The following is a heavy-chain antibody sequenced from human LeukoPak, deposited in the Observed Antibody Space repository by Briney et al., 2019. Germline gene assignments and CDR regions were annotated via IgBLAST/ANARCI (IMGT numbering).Heavy chain of an antibody. J-gene: IGHJ6*03. CDR1: GGTFSSYA. Sequence: ASVKVSCKASGGTFSSYAISWVRQAPGQGLEWMGGIIPIFGTANYAQKFQGRFTITTDESTSTAYMELSSLRSEDTAVYYCARDRLVVVPAAIRPHYYMDVWGKGTTVTVSS. CDR3: ARDRLVVVPAAIRPHYYMDV. D-gene: IGHD2-2*02. V-gene: IGHV1-69*05. CDR2: IIPIFGTA.